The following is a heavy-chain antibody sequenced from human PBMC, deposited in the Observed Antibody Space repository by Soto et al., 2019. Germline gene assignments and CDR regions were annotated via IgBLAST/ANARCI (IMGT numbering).Heavy chain of an antibody. J-gene: IGHJ4*02. Sequence: EVQLVESGGGLVKPGGSLRLSCAASGFTFSNAWMSWVRQAPGKGLEWVGRIKSKTDGGTTDYAAPVKGRFTISRDDSKNTLHLQMNSLTTEDTAVYYCTTGNYYDSSGYYLKLDYGVQGTLVTVSS. CDR3: TTGNYYDSSGYYLKLDY. CDR1: GFTFSNAW. CDR2: IKSKTDGGTT. V-gene: IGHV3-15*01. D-gene: IGHD3-22*01.